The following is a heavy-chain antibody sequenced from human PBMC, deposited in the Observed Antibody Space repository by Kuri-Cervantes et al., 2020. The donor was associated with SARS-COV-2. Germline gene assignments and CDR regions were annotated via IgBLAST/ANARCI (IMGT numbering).Heavy chain of an antibody. J-gene: IGHJ2*01. V-gene: IGHV3-7*01. D-gene: IGHD3-3*01. Sequence: GESLKISCAASGFTFSSYWMSWVRQAPGKGLEWVANIKQDGSEKYYVDSVKGRFTISRDNAKNSLCLQMNSLRAEDTAVYYCARDERDYDFWSGYYKDENWYFDLWGRGTLVTVSS. CDR3: ARDERDYDFWSGYYKDENWYFDL. CDR2: IKQDGSEK. CDR1: GFTFSSYW.